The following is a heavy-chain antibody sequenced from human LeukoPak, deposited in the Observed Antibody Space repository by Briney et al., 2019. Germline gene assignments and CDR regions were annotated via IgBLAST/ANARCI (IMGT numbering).Heavy chain of an antibody. V-gene: IGHV4-38-2*01. J-gene: IGHJ6*04. CDR2: IYHSGST. CDR3: ARLPYYDFWSGYF. Sequence: PSETLSLTCVVSGYSISSGYYWGWIRQPPGKGLEWIGSIYHSGSTYYNPSLKSRVTISVDTSKNQFSLKLSSVTAADTAVYYCARLPYYDFWSGYFWGKGTTVTVSS. D-gene: IGHD3-3*01. CDR1: GYSISSGYY.